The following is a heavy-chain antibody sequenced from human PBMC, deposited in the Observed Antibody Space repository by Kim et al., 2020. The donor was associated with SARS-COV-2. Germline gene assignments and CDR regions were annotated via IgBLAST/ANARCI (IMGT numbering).Heavy chain of an antibody. CDR1: GFTFSSYG. D-gene: IGHD5-18*01. CDR2: IWYDGSNK. V-gene: IGHV3-33*01. Sequence: GGSLRLSCAASGFTFSSYGMHWVRQAPGKGLEWVAVIWYDGSNKYYADSVKGRFTISRDNSKNTLYLQMNSLRAEDTAVYYCARDRVIQLWSPTGGMDVWGQGTTVTVSS. CDR3: ARDRVIQLWSPTGGMDV. J-gene: IGHJ6*02.